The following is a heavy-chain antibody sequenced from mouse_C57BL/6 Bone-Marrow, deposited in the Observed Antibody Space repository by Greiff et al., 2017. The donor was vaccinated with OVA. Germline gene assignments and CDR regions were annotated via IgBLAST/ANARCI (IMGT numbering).Heavy chain of an antibody. CDR3: ARELIYDGYRYWYFDV. CDR2: IYPGSGST. V-gene: IGHV1-55*01. Sequence: VQLQQPGAELVKPGASVKMSCKASGYTFTSYWITWVKQRPGQGLEWIGDIYPGSGSTNYNEKFKSKATLTVDTSSSTAYMQLSSLTSEDSAVYFCARELIYDGYRYWYFDVWGTGTTVTVSS. CDR1: GYTFTSYW. J-gene: IGHJ1*03. D-gene: IGHD2-3*01.